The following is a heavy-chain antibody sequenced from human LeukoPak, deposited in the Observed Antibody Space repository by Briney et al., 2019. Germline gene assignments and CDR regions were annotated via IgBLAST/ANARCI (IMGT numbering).Heavy chain of an antibody. CDR1: GLTISNNF. CDR2: IYSGGST. J-gene: IGHJ6*02. D-gene: IGHD2-15*01. Sequence: GGSLRLSCAASGLTISNNFMGWVRQAPGKGLEWVSLIYSGGSTYYADSVKGRFTISRDNSKNTLYLQMSSLRAEDTAVYFCVRGYSFGPYGMDVWGQGTTVTVSS. V-gene: IGHV3-53*05. CDR3: VRGYSFGPYGMDV.